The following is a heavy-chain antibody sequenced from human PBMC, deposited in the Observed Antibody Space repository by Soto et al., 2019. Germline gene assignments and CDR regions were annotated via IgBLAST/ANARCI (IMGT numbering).Heavy chain of an antibody. D-gene: IGHD2-2*01. J-gene: IGHJ4*02. CDR2: ISYDGSNQ. CDR3: AKERMEQYQLLPFFDY. V-gene: IGHV3-30*18. CDR1: GFTFSSHG. Sequence: SLRLSCAASGFTFSSHGMHWLRQAPGKGLEWVTVISYDGSNQYYADSVKGRFTIFRDNSRNILYLHMNSLRTEDTAVCYCAKERMEQYQLLPFFDYWGQGILVTVSS.